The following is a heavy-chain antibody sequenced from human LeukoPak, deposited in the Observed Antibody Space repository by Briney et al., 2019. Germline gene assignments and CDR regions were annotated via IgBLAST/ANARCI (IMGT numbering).Heavy chain of an antibody. CDR2: IIPIFGTA. J-gene: IGHJ4*02. Sequence: ASVKVSCRASGGTFSSYAISWVRQAPGQGLEWMGGIIPIFGTANYAQKFQGRVTITADESTSTGYMELSSLRSEDTAVYYCASKRGYSYGLDYWGQGTLVTVSS. V-gene: IGHV1-69*13. D-gene: IGHD5-18*01. CDR3: ASKRGYSYGLDY. CDR1: GGTFSSYA.